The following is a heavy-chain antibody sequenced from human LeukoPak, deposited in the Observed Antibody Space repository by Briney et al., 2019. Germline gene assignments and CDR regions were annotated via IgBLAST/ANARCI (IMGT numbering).Heavy chain of an antibody. CDR1: GYTFTSCG. V-gene: IGHV1-18*01. Sequence: GASVKVSCKASGYTFTSCGISWVRQAPGQGLEWMGWISAYNGNTNYAQKLQGRVTMTTDTSTSTAYMELRSLRSDDTAVYYCARDDYYDSSGYPFDYWGQGTLVTVSS. CDR2: ISAYNGNT. D-gene: IGHD3-22*01. CDR3: ARDDYYDSSGYPFDY. J-gene: IGHJ4*02.